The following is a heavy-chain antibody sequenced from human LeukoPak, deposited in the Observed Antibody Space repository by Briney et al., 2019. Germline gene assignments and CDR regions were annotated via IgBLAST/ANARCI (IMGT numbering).Heavy chain of an antibody. V-gene: IGHV3-53*01. CDR1: GFTVSSNY. CDR2: IYSGGST. Sequence: TGGSLRLSCAASGFTVSSNYMSWFRQAPGKGLEWVSVIYSGGSTYYADSVKGRFTISGDNSKNTLYLQMNSLRAEDTAVYYCARAYWFGELFHQRPLVSDADYWGQGTLVTVSS. CDR3: ARAYWFGELFHQRPLVSDADY. D-gene: IGHD3-10*01. J-gene: IGHJ4*02.